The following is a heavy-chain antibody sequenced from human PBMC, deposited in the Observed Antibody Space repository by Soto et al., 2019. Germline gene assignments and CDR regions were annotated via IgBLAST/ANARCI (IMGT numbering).Heavy chain of an antibody. D-gene: IGHD5-12*01. Sequence: SETLSLTCAISGDSVSSNTASWNWIRQSPSRGLEWLGRTYFRSKWYNDYAVSVKSRIIINPDTSNNQFSLQPNSVTPEDTAVYLCAKGDNLGPKTGYAFDPWGQGIMVTVSS. CDR3: AKGDNLGPKTGYAFDP. J-gene: IGHJ5*02. CDR2: TYFRSKWYN. V-gene: IGHV6-1*01. CDR1: GDSVSSNTAS.